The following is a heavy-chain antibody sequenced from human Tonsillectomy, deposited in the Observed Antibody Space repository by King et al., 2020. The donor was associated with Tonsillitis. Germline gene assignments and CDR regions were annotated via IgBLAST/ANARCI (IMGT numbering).Heavy chain of an antibody. V-gene: IGHV3-30*18. CDR1: GFTFRSYG. CDR2: ISNDGTNK. Sequence: VQLVESGGGVVQPGRSLRLSCGASGFTFRSYGMHWVRQAPGKGLEWVAVISNDGTNKHYADSVNGRFTVSRGNSKNTLYLQMNTLRTEDTGVYYCAKGHRGDYDFWSGSTYYYYYYGMDVWGQGPTVTVSS. J-gene: IGHJ6*02. CDR3: AKGHRGDYDFWSGSTYYYYYYGMDV. D-gene: IGHD3-3*01.